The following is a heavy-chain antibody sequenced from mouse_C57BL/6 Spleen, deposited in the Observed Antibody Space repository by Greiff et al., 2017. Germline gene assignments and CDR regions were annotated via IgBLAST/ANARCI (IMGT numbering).Heavy chain of an antibody. CDR2: IYPGDGDT. V-gene: IGHV1-82*01. Sequence: QVQLQQSGPELVKPGASVKISCKASGYAFSSSWMNWVKQRPGKGLEWIGRIYPGDGDTNYNGKFKGKATLTADKSSSTAYMQLSSLTSEDSAVSFCARGGLGLDYWGQGTTLTVSS. D-gene: IGHD4-1*01. CDR1: GYAFSSSW. CDR3: ARGGLGLDY. J-gene: IGHJ2*01.